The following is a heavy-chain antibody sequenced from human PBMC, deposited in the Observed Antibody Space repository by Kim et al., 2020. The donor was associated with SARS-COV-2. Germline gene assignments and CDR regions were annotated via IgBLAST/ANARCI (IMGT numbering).Heavy chain of an antibody. CDR3: ARDLIVPSIHNWFDP. CDR1: GYSFDGYG. Sequence: ASVKVSCTTSGYSFDGYGISWLRQAPGEGLEWMGWISGYNGNTKYVQTLQDRVTFTTDTSTSTAYMELRSLRSDDTAVYYCARDLIVPSIHNWFDPWGQGTLVIVSS. CDR2: ISGYNGNT. V-gene: IGHV1-18*01. J-gene: IGHJ5*02. D-gene: IGHD2-21*01.